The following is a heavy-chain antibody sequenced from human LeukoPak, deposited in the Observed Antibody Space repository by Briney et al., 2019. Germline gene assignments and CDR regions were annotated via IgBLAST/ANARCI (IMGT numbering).Heavy chain of an antibody. CDR1: GGSISSSSYY. V-gene: IGHV4-39*07. D-gene: IGHD6-13*01. CDR2: IYYSGST. CDR3: ARDGGYSSSWYVPEYFQH. J-gene: IGHJ1*01. Sequence: ASETLSLTCTVSGGSISSSSYYWGWIRQPPGKGLEWIGSIYYSGSTNYNPSLKSRVTISVDTSKNQFSLKLSSVTAADTAVYYCARDGGYSSSWYVPEYFQHWGQGTLVTVSS.